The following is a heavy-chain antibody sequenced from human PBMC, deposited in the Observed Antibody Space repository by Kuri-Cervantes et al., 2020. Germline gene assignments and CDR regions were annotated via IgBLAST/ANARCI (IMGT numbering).Heavy chain of an antibody. CDR3: ARRGLEWPIFGELLSGPLDY. D-gene: IGHD3-10*01. V-gene: IGHV4-39*07. CDR1: GDSVSNTYYN. CDR2: IYHSGST. Sequence: GSLRLSCTVSGDSVSNTYYNWGWIRQPPGKGLEWIGSIYHSGSTYYNPSLKSRVTISVDTSKNQFSLKLSSVTAADTAVYYCARRGLEWPIFGELLSGPLDYWGQGTLVTVSS. J-gene: IGHJ4*02.